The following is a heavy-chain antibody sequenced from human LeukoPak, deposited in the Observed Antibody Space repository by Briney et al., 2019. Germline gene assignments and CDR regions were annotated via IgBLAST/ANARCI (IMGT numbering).Heavy chain of an antibody. V-gene: IGHV3-53*01. J-gene: IGHJ6*02. CDR3: ARDRMVVAATRLSYYYYGMDV. D-gene: IGHD2-15*01. Sequence: GGSLRLSCAASGFTVSSNYMSWVRQAPGKGLEWLSVIYSGGSTYYADSVKGRFTISRDNSKNTLYLQMNSLRAEDTAVYYCARDRMVVAATRLSYYYYGMDVWGQGTTVTVSS. CDR2: IYSGGST. CDR1: GFTVSSNY.